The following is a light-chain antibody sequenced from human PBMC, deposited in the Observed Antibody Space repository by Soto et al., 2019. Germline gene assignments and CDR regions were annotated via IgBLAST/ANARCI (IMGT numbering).Light chain of an antibody. CDR3: QSYDCRLSISV. Sequence: QSVLTQPPSVSGAPGQRVSISCTGTSSNIGAGYDVHWYQHLPGTAPKLLIFGDINRPSGVPDRFSGSKSGTSASLAITGLQAEDEADYYCQSYDCRLSISVFGGATQLTVL. V-gene: IGLV1-40*01. CDR1: SSNIGAGYD. CDR2: GDI. J-gene: IGLJ7*01.